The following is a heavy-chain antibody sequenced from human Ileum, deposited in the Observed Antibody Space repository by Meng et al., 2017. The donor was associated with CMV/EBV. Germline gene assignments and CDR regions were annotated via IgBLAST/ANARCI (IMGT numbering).Heavy chain of an antibody. CDR1: GAAVGGAIND. Sequence: QREPQEAGPGRGQPSVTPSATRSVSGAAVGGAINDGGWVRWPTGKGLEWIGNTHYSGTTDYNPSLKGRVTISGDTSKNQFSLKLRSLTAADTAVYYGAREWEWKIVATFDYWGQGTLVTVSS. CDR2: THYSGTT. J-gene: IGHJ4*02. V-gene: IGHV4-39*07. CDR3: AREWEWKIVATFDY. D-gene: IGHD5-12*01.